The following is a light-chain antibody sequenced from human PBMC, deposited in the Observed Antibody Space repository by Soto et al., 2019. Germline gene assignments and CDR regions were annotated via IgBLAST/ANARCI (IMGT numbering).Light chain of an antibody. J-gene: IGKJ2*01. CDR2: GAS. CDR3: QQYNNCPYT. Sequence: EIVMTQSPATLSVSPGERATLSCRASQSVSSNLAWYQQKPAQAPRLLIYGASTSATGIPARFSGSRSGTEFTLTISSLQSEDFAFYYCQQYNNCPYTFGQGTNLEIK. CDR1: QSVSSN. V-gene: IGKV3-15*01.